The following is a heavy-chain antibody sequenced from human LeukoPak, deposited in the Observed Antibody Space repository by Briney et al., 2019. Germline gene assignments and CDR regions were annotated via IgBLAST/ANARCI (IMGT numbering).Heavy chain of an antibody. Sequence: PGGSLRLSCAASGFTFSNAWMSWVRQAPGKGLEWVGRIKSKTDGGTTDYTTPVKGRFTISRDDSKNTLYLQMNSLKIEDTAVYFCITSSGSWFDRWGQGTLVTVSS. CDR1: GFTFSNAW. D-gene: IGHD1-26*01. V-gene: IGHV3-15*01. CDR2: IKSKTDGGTT. CDR3: ITSSGSWFDR. J-gene: IGHJ5*02.